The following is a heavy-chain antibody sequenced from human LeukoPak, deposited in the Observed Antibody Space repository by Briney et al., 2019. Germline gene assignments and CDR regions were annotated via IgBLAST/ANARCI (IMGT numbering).Heavy chain of an antibody. Sequence: GGSLRFSCEASGFPLRDHAMHWVRQAPGKGLEWVAVISYDARHENYAASVKGRFTVSRDDSRSTLYLQMNSLKTDDTAVYFCARDEFDGYNLGPSIYWGQGTLVTVSS. D-gene: IGHD5-24*01. CDR3: ARDEFDGYNLGPSIY. CDR2: ISYDARHE. J-gene: IGHJ4*02. V-gene: IGHV3-30*03. CDR1: GFPLRDHA.